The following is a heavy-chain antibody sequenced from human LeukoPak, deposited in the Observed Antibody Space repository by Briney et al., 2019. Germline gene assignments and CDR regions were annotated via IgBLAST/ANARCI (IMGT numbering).Heavy chain of an antibody. D-gene: IGHD3-3*01. V-gene: IGHV3-30*03. J-gene: IGHJ6*02. CDR2: ISYDGSNK. CDR3: ARGGDSWSGYSYGMDV. CDR1: GFTFSSYG. Sequence: RPGGSLRLSCAASGFTFSSYGMHWVRQAPGKGLEWVAVISYDGSNKYYADSVKGRFTISRDNSKNTLYLQMNSLRAEDTAVYYCARGGDSWSGYSYGMDVWGQGTTVTVSS.